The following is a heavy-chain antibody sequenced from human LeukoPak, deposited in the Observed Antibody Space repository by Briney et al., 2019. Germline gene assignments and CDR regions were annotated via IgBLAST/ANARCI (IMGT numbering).Heavy chain of an antibody. D-gene: IGHD3-22*01. V-gene: IGHV1-46*01. CDR3: AMGYDSSGYYSPRDAFDI. Sequence: ASVKVSCKASGYTFTSYYMHWVRQAPGQGLEWMGIINPSSGSTNYAQKFQGRVTMTRDTSTSTVYMELSSLRSEDTAVYYCAMGYDSSGYYSPRDAFDIWGQGTMVTVSS. CDR1: GYTFTSYY. CDR2: INPSSGST. J-gene: IGHJ3*02.